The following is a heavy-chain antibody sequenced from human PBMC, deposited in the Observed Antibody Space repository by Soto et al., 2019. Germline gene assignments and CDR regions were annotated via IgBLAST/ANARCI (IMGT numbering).Heavy chain of an antibody. CDR2: ISGSGNQI. Sequence: EVQLSQSGGGLVQRGGSLRLSCEGSGFSFGDYGINWVRQAPGKGLEWVSGISGSGNQIDYSDSVEGSFTISRDNSKNTVFLQMNGLSAGDTAVYFCAKNQDWNRPDPGAFDVWGQGTTVTVSS. CDR1: GFSFGDYG. J-gene: IGHJ3*01. D-gene: IGHD1-1*01. V-gene: IGHV3-23*01. CDR3: AKNQDWNRPDPGAFDV.